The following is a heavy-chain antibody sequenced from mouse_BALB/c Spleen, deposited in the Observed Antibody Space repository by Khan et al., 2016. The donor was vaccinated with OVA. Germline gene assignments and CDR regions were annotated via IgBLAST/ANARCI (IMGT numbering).Heavy chain of an antibody. CDR3: ARKKYYGYDMDY. CDR1: GYSITSDYV. Sequence: EVQLQESGPGLVKPSQSLSLTCTVTGYSITSDYVWDWIRQFAGNKLEWMGYISYGGSTSYNAYLKSRITITRDTSKNQFFLQLNFVTTEDTATYYCARKKYYGYDMDYWGQGTSVTVSS. J-gene: IGHJ4*01. D-gene: IGHD1-1*01. V-gene: IGHV3-2*02. CDR2: ISYGGST.